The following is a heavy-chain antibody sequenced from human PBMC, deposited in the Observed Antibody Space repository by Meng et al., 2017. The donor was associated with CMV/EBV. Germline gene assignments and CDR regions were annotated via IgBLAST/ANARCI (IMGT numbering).Heavy chain of an antibody. CDR2: ISYDGSNK. CDR1: GFTFSSYA. V-gene: IGHV3-30-3*01. D-gene: IGHD6-6*01. CDR3: ARDRYSSSSALLDY. J-gene: IGHJ4*02. Sequence: LKISCAASGFTFSSYAMHWVRQAPGKGLEWVAVISYDGSNKYYADSVKGRFTISRDNSKNTLYLQMNSLRAEDTAVYYCARDRYSSSSALLDYWGQGTLVTVSS.